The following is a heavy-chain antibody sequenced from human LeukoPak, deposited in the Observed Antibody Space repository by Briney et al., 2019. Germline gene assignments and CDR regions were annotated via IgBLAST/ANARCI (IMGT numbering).Heavy chain of an antibody. CDR1: GFTFSSYG. J-gene: IGHJ4*02. CDR2: ISSSSSTI. CDR3: AGPRWEAR. V-gene: IGHV3-48*04. Sequence: GGSLRLSCAASGFTFSSYGMHWVRQAPGKGLEWVSYISSSSSTIYYADSVKGRFTISRDNAKNSLYLQMNSLRAEDTAVYYCAGPRWEARWGQGTLVTVSS. D-gene: IGHD1-26*01.